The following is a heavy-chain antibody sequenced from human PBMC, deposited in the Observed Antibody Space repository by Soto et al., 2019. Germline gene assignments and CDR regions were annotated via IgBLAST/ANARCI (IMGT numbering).Heavy chain of an antibody. J-gene: IGHJ4*02. CDR1: GYTFTSYG. CDR3: ARSQYYDILTGPPAYFDY. D-gene: IGHD3-9*01. Sequence: ASVKVSCKASGYTFTSYGISWVRQAPGQGLEWMGWISAYNGNTNYAQKLQGRVTMTTDTSTSTAYMELRGLRSDDTAVYYCARSQYYDILTGPPAYFDYWGQGTLVTVSS. CDR2: ISAYNGNT. V-gene: IGHV1-18*01.